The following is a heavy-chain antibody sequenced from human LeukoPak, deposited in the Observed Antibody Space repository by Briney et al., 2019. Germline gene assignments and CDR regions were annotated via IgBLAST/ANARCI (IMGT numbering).Heavy chain of an antibody. Sequence: ASVKVSCKASGYTFTSYAIIWVRQAPGQGLEWMGWNSAYNGDTNYAQKLQGRVTMTTDTSTSTAYMELRSLRSDDTAVYYRARGGVAAGFDYWGQGTLVTVSS. J-gene: IGHJ4*02. CDR2: NSAYNGDT. D-gene: IGHD6-13*01. CDR3: ARGGVAAGFDY. CDR1: GYTFTSYA. V-gene: IGHV1-18*01.